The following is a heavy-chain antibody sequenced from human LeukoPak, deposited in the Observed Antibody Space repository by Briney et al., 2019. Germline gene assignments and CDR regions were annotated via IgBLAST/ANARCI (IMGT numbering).Heavy chain of an antibody. CDR1: GGSISRSYYY. V-gene: IGHV4-39*07. CDR2: MYHSGNY. Sequence: KPSETLSLTCTVSGGSISRSYYYWGWIRQPPGKGLEWIGNMYHSGNYYYNPSLKSRVTISVDTSKNQFSLKLSSVTAADTAMYYCVSNLYGSGYYFAYWGQGTLVTVSS. D-gene: IGHD3-10*01. CDR3: VSNLYGSGYYFAY. J-gene: IGHJ4*02.